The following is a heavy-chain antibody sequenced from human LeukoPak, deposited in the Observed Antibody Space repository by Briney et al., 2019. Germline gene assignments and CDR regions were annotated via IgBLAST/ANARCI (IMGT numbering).Heavy chain of an antibody. CDR1: GYTFTGYY. Sequence: ASVKVSCKASGYTFTGYYMHWVRQAPGQGLEWMGWINPNSGGTNYAQKFQGWVTMTRDTSISTAYMELSRLRSDDTAVYYCARGLGRIRGYYGMDVWGQGTTVTVSS. V-gene: IGHV1-2*04. CDR2: INPNSGGT. J-gene: IGHJ6*02. D-gene: IGHD3-16*01. CDR3: ARGLGRIRGYYGMDV.